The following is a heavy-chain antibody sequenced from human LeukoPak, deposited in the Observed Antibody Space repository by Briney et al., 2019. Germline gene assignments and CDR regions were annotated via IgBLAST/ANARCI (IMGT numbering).Heavy chain of an antibody. J-gene: IGHJ6*02. V-gene: IGHV3-48*01. Sequence: GGSLRLSCAASGLTFSSYSMTWVRQAPGKGLEWVSYISSSSSTIYYADSVKGRFTISRDNSKNTLYLQMNSLRAEDTAVYYCANAGRDSSSTISCGMDVWGQGTTVTVSS. CDR1: GLTFSSYS. CDR3: ANAGRDSSSTISCGMDV. D-gene: IGHD6-13*01. CDR2: ISSSSSTI.